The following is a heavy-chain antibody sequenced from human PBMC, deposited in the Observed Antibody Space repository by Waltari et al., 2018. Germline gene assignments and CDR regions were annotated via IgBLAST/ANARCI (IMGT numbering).Heavy chain of an antibody. J-gene: IGHJ4*02. V-gene: IGHV3-7*04. D-gene: IGHD3-10*01. CDR1: GCPSGPYW. CDR3: TRDLQGARIYSVNY. CDR2: VNPDGSLK. Sequence: EVQLVESGGGLFQPGGALRLSCAGSGCPSGPYWMCWVRQAPGNGLEWVANVNPDGSLKYYVDSVKGRFTISRDNAKNSLYLQMNSLRAEDTALYYCTRDLQGARIYSVNYWGQGTLVTVSS.